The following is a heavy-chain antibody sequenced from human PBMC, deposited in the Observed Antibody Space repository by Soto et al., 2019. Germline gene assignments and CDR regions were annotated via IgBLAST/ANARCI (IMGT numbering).Heavy chain of an antibody. Sequence: SLILSFTGSGLTFGDYAMSLVRRAPGKGLEWVGFIRSKAYGGTTEWAASVRGRFTFSRDDSKRIAYLQMNSLKTEDTGVYWCTRGTRLYGMDVWGQGTKVTVYS. CDR3: TRGTRLYGMDV. CDR1: GLTFGDYA. J-gene: IGHJ6*02. D-gene: IGHD6-6*01. V-gene: IGHV3-49*04. CDR2: IRSKAYGGTT.